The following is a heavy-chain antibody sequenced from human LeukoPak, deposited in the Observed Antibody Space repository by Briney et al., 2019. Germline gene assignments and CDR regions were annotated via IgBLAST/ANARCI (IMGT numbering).Heavy chain of an antibody. Sequence: PGGSLRLSCTVSGFTLSSYEMSWIRQAPGRGLEWVSSIDYSGGSSYYAGSVKGRFTISRDDSKNTLYLQLNSLRAEDTAVYYCAKVYDNQLLFNWFDPWGQGTLVTASS. CDR2: IDYSGGSS. J-gene: IGHJ5*02. CDR3: AKVYDNQLLFNWFDP. V-gene: IGHV3-23*01. CDR1: GFTLSSYE. D-gene: IGHD2-2*01.